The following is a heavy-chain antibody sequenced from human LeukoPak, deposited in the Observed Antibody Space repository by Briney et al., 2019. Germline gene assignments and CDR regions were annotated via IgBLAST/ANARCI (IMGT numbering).Heavy chain of an antibody. CDR3: ARAWNSYYYGMDV. CDR2: ISSSGSTI. V-gene: IGHV3-11*01. D-gene: IGHD1-1*01. CDR1: GFTFSDYY. Sequence: GGSLRLSCAASGFTFSDYYMSWVRQAPGKGLEWVSYISSSGSTIYYADSVKGRFTISRDNAKNSLYLQMNSLRAEDTAVYYCARAWNSYYYGMDVWGQGTTVTVSS. J-gene: IGHJ6*02.